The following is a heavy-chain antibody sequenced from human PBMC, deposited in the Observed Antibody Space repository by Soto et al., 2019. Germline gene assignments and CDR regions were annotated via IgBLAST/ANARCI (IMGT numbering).Heavy chain of an antibody. V-gene: IGHV3-33*01. CDR2: TWYDGSNK. CDR3: ARSPQVGATIDYVAY. J-gene: IGHJ4*02. Sequence: QVQLVESGGGAVQPGRSLRLSCAASGFTFSNYGMHWVRQAPGKGLEWVAVTWYDGSNKHYADSVKGRFTISRDNSKNTLYLQMSSLRPEDTAVYYCARSPQVGATIDYVAYWGQGTLVTVSS. D-gene: IGHD1-26*01. CDR1: GFTFSNYG.